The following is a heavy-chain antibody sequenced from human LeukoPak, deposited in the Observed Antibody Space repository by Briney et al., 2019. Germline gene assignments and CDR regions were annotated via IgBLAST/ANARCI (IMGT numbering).Heavy chain of an antibody. CDR2: ISGSGGST. J-gene: IGHJ4*02. Sequence: PGGSLRLSCAASGFTFSSYAMSWVRQAPGKGLEWVSAISGSGGSTYYADSVKGRFTTSRDNSKNTLYLQMNSLRAEDTAVYYCAKGERGYCSSTSCYYFDYWGQGTLVTVSS. V-gene: IGHV3-23*01. CDR1: GFTFSSYA. D-gene: IGHD2-2*01. CDR3: AKGERGYCSSTSCYYFDY.